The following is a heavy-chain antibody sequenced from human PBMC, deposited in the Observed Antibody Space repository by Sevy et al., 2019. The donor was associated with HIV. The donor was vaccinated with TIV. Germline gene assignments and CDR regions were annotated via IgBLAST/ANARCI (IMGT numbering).Heavy chain of an antibody. Sequence: GGSLRLSCAVSGFTFSDYYMTWIRQSPGKGLEWVSYISSGSSYTNYADSVKGRFTISRDNAKNSLYLEIHTLRPEDTAVYYCARSRSNYADYYFDYWGLGTVVTVSS. D-gene: IGHD4-17*01. CDR3: ARSRSNYADYYFDY. V-gene: IGHV3-11*06. J-gene: IGHJ4*02. CDR1: GFTFSDYY. CDR2: ISSGSSYT.